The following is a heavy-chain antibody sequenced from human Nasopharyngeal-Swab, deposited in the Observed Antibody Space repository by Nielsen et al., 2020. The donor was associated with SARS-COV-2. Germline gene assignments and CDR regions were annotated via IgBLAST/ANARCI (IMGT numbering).Heavy chain of an antibody. CDR2: ISSSSSTI. D-gene: IGHD1-26*01. V-gene: IGHV3-48*02. Sequence: WIRRPPGKGLEWVSYISSSSSTIYYADSVKGRFTISRDNAKNSLYLQMNSLRDEDTAVYYCARERELRGVYYYYYGMDVWGQGTTVTVSS. CDR3: ARERELRGVYYYYYGMDV. J-gene: IGHJ6*02.